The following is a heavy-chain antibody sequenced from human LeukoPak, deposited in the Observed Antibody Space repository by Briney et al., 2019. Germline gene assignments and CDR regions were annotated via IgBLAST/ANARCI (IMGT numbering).Heavy chain of an antibody. J-gene: IGHJ4*02. Sequence: GGSLRLSCAASGFTVSSNYMSWVRQAPGKGLEWVSVIYSGGSTYYADSVKGRFTISRDNSKNTLYLQMNSLRAEDTAVYYCARDLGGYSGYAGWLSDYWGQGTLVTVSS. V-gene: IGHV3-66*01. CDR2: IYSGGST. CDR1: GFTVSSNY. CDR3: ARDLGGYSGYAGWLSDY. D-gene: IGHD5-12*01.